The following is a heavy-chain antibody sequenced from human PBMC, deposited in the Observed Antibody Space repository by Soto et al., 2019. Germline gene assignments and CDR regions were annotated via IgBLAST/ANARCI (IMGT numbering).Heavy chain of an antibody. Sequence: SSSRCHTCTLSGLSTTSGPYYWTWVPQNPGKGLEWIGYIYYNGNTYFSPSLKSRLTIXXXTXXXXXSXXMXXVTXAYTAMYYCARARLRAVYAFDFWGYGALVS. CDR2: IYYNGNT. J-gene: IGHJ3*01. V-gene: IGHV4-31*03. D-gene: IGHD2-8*02. CDR1: GLSTTSGPYY. CDR3: ARARLRAVYAFDF.